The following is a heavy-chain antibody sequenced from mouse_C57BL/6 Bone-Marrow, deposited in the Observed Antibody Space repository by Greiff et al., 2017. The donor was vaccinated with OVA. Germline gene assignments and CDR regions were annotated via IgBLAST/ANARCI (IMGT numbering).Heavy chain of an antibody. Sequence: VQLQQPGAELVRPGSSVKLSCKASGYTFTSYWMDWVKQRPGQGLEWIGNIYPSDSETHYNQKFKDKATLTVDKSSSTAYMQLSSLTSEDSAVYDCARLYYYGSWYFDVWGTGTTVTVSS. V-gene: IGHV1-61*01. CDR1: GYTFTSYW. J-gene: IGHJ1*03. CDR3: ARLYYYGSWYFDV. D-gene: IGHD1-1*01. CDR2: IYPSDSET.